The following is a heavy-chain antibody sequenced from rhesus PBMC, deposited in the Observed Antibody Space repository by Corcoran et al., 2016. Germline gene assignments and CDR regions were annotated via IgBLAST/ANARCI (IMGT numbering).Heavy chain of an antibody. D-gene: IGHD3-28*01. Sequence: QVQLQESGPGLVKPSETLSLTCSVSGVSISGYYWSWIRQSPGKGLEWIGNIDGNIEGNKYNPSRKSRDTRSKETSKKQFALKLSSGTAGDTAGYYCARDGYYDSGYYLNYYGLNSWGQGVVVTVSS. CDR1: GVSISGYY. J-gene: IGHJ6*01. CDR2: IDGNIEGN. CDR3: ARDGYYDSGYYLNYYGLNS. V-gene: IGHV4-81*01.